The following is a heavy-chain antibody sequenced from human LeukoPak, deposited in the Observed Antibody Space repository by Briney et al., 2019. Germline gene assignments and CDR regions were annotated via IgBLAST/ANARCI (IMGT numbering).Heavy chain of an antibody. V-gene: IGHV4-34*01. D-gene: IGHD4-17*01. Sequence: SETLSLTCAGYGGSFSGYYWSWIRQPPGKGPEWIGEINHSGSTNYSPSLKSRVTISVDTYKNQFSLKLSSVPAADTAVYYCARGTMTTVTYYFDYWGQGTLVTVSS. CDR2: INHSGST. J-gene: IGHJ4*02. CDR1: GGSFSGYY. CDR3: ARGTMTTVTYYFDY.